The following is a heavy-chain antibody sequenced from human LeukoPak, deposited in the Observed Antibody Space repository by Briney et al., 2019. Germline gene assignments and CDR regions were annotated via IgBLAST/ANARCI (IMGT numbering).Heavy chain of an antibody. D-gene: IGHD6-13*01. Sequence: GGSLRLSCAASGFTFSNYGMNWVRQAPGKGLEWLSYISSSGSTINYADSVKGRVTISRDNAKNSLYLQMSSLRAEDTAIYYCAREYSSTGYAGRGLFDYWGQGTLVTVSS. J-gene: IGHJ4*02. CDR2: ISSSGSTI. CDR1: GFTFSNYG. CDR3: AREYSSTGYAGRGLFDY. V-gene: IGHV3-48*03.